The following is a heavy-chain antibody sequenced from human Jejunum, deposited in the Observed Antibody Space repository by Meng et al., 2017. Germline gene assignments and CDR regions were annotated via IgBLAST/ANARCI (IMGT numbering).Heavy chain of an antibody. J-gene: IGHJ4*02. D-gene: IGHD4-23*01. CDR1: GYTFSSQP. CDR3: ARHTGNLGLDY. CDR2: INTNTGNA. Sequence: QVQLVQSEVELKKPGASVQVSCQASGYTFSSQPLNWVRQAPGQGLEWIGWINTNTGNANYGPDFTGRFVFSLDTSVSTAYLQISSLSAEDTAVYYCARHTGNLGLDYWGQGTLVTVSS. V-gene: IGHV7-4-1*02.